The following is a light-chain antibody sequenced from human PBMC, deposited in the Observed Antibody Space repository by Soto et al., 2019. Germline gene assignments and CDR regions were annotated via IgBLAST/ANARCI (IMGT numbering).Light chain of an antibody. CDR1: SSNIGAGYD. CDR2: GNS. V-gene: IGLV1-40*01. J-gene: IGLJ1*01. Sequence: QSVLTQPPSVSGAPGQGVPISCTGSSSNIGAGYDVHWYQQLPGTAPKLLIYGNSNRPSGVPDRFSGSKSGTSASLAITGLQAEDEADYYCQSYDSSLSGSYVFGTGTKLTVL. CDR3: QSYDSSLSGSYV.